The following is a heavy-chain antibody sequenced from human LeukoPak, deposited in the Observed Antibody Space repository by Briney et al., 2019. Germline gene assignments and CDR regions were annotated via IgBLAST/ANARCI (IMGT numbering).Heavy chain of an antibody. CDR1: GFTFSSYG. J-gene: IGHJ6*03. V-gene: IGHV3-30*02. CDR2: IRYDGSNK. Sequence: PGGSLRLSCAASGFTFSSYGMHWVRQAPGKGLEWVAFIRYDGSNKYYADSVKGRFTISRDNSKNTLYLQMNSLRAEDTAVYYCARDFLTAPSSIAARKYRIHYYYYYYMDVWGKGTTVTVSS. CDR3: ARDFLTAPSSIAARKYRIHYYYYYYMDV. D-gene: IGHD6-6*01.